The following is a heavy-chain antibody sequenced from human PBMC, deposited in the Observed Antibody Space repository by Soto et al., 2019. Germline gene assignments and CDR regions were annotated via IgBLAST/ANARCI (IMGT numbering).Heavy chain of an antibody. CDR1: GDSISRDKS. CDR2: NYHSSST. J-gene: IGHJ4*02. CDR3: ARGETQQQRDY. D-gene: IGHD6-13*01. V-gene: IGHV4-4*03. Sequence: PETLSLTCAGSGDSISRDKSCSRVRQPPGKRQDWNGENYHSSSTKYNPSLKSRVFISVDKSKYQFSLNLISVTDADTAVYYCARGETQQQRDYWGQGTLVTVS.